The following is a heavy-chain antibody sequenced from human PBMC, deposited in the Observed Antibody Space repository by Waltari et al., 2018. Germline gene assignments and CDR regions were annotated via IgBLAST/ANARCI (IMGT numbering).Heavy chain of an antibody. Sequence: QVQLVQSGAEVKKRGDSVEVACKVSGCTLPHLSIHWWRQAPGKGREWMGGFDPEDCETIYAQKFHGRVTMTEDTSTDTAYMDLTSLRSDDTAVYYCATAPHDYYCYMDVWCKGTTVTVSS. CDR2: FDPEDCET. J-gene: IGHJ6*03. CDR1: GCTLPHLS. CDR3: ATAPHDYYCYMDV. V-gene: IGHV1-24*01.